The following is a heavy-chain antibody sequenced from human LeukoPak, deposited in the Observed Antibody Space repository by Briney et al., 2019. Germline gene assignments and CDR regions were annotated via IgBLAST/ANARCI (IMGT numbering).Heavy chain of an antibody. D-gene: IGHD2-2*01. J-gene: IGHJ4*02. CDR1: GFTFSDYS. Sequence: GGSLRLSCTASGFTFSDYSMSWVRQAPGAGLEWVSAISPAGDSTTDADSVKGRFTISRDNSKSTLYLQMNGLTAEDTALYYCARRLVTAGITDFFASWGQGTLVSVSS. CDR3: ARRLVTAGITDFFAS. V-gene: IGHV3-23*01. CDR2: ISPAGDST.